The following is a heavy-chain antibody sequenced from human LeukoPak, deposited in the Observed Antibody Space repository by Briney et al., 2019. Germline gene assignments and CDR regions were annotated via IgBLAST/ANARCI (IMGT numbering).Heavy chain of an antibody. CDR1: GFTFSGHY. CDR3: ARAYGSGSYWFDY. Sequence: GGSLRLSCAASGFTFSGHYMSWIRQAPGKGLEWISYISTSGSNIHYADSVKGRFTISRDNSENTVYLQMNRLRDEDTAIYYCARAYGSGSYWFDYWGQGTLGTVSS. CDR2: ISTSGSNI. V-gene: IGHV3-11*01. J-gene: IGHJ4*02. D-gene: IGHD3-10*01.